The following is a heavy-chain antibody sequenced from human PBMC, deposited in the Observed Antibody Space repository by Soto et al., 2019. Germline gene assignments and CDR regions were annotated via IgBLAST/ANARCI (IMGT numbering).Heavy chain of an antibody. CDR3: ASGLVTTVHY. V-gene: IGHV4-30-2*01. Sequence: QLQLQESGSGLVKPSQTLSLTCAVSGGSISSGGYSWSWIRQPPGKGLEWIRYIYQSGSTYYNPSIKNRVTISVGRSKNQFSLKLSSVTAADTAVYYCASGLVTTVHYWGQGTLVTVSS. D-gene: IGHD4-17*01. CDR2: IYQSGST. CDR1: GGSISSGGYS. J-gene: IGHJ4*02.